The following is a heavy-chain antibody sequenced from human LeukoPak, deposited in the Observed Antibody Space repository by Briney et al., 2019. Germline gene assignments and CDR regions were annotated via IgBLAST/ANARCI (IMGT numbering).Heavy chain of an antibody. J-gene: IGHJ4*02. CDR2: INPSGGST. V-gene: IGHV1-46*01. CDR1: GYTFTSYG. Sequence: ASVKVSCKASGYTFTSYGISWVRQAPGQGLEWMGIINPSGGSTSYAQKFQGRVTMTRDTSTSTVYMELSSLRSEDTAVYYCARDPGYYDILTGYSPGGVFDYWGQGTLVTVSS. CDR3: ARDPGYYDILTGYSPGGVFDY. D-gene: IGHD3-9*01.